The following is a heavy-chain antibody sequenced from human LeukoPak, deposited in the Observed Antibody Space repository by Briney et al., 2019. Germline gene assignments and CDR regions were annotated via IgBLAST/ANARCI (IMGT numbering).Heavy chain of an antibody. CDR1: GGSISSSSYY. CDR2: IYYSGST. J-gene: IGHJ4*02. D-gene: IGHD3-10*01. Sequence: SETLSLTCTVSGGSISSSSYYWGWIRQPPGKGLEWIGSIYYSGSTYYNPSLKSRVTITVDTSKNQFSLKLSSVTAADTAVYYCARSWRYYGSGSSSFDYWGQGTLVTVSS. V-gene: IGHV4-39*01. CDR3: ARSWRYYGSGSSSFDY.